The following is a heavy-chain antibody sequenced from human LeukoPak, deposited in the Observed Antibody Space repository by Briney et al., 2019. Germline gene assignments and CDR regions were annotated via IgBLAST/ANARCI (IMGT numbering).Heavy chain of an antibody. CDR2: ISSRSSTI. V-gene: IGHV3-48*03. J-gene: IGHJ4*02. CDR1: GFTFSSYE. D-gene: IGHD3-22*01. Sequence: GGSLRLSCAASGFTFSSYEMNWVRQAPEKGLEWVSDISSRSSTIYYADSVKGRFTISRDNAKNSLYLQMNSLRAEDTAVYYCARETRLLIGYWGQGTLVTVSS. CDR3: ARETRLLIGY.